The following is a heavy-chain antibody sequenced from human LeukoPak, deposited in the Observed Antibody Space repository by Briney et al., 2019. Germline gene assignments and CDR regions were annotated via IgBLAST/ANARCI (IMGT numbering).Heavy chain of an antibody. CDR2: ISSRSNTI. J-gene: IGHJ4*02. D-gene: IGHD3-22*01. CDR1: GFTFSDYY. CDR3: ARSSGYSKDFDY. V-gene: IGHV3-11*01. Sequence: GGSLRLSCAASGFTFSDYYMSWIRQAPGKGLEWVSYISSRSNTIYYADSVKGRFTISRDNSKNSLYLQMNSLRPEDTALYYCARSSGYSKDFDYWGQGTLVTVSS.